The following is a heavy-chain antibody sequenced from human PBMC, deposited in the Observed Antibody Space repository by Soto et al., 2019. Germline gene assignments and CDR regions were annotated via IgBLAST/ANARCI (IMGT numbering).Heavy chain of an antibody. D-gene: IGHD3-16*01. Sequence: TASRFTFSRYAMSWVRQTPGNGLEWVSGISGSGGNTYYADYVKGRFTISRDNSKYTLYLQMNSLRADDTAVYYCAKSVGLGLCDDAFDIWGQGTMVTVSS. J-gene: IGHJ3*02. CDR2: ISGSGGNT. CDR3: AKSVGLGLCDDAFDI. V-gene: IGHV3-23*01. CDR1: RFTFSRYA.